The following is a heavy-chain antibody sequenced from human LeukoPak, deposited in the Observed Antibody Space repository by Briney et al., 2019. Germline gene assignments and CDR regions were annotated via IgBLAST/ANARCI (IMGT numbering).Heavy chain of an antibody. V-gene: IGHV3-30*02. CDR2: IRYDGSNK. Sequence: GGSLRLSCAPSGFTFRSYGMHWVRQAPGKGLEWVAFIRYDGSNKSYADSVKGRFTISRDNSENTLFLRMNSLRAEDTAVYYCAKATGYLLWGQGTLVIVSS. D-gene: IGHD1-14*01. CDR1: GFTFRSYG. J-gene: IGHJ4*02. CDR3: AKATGYLL.